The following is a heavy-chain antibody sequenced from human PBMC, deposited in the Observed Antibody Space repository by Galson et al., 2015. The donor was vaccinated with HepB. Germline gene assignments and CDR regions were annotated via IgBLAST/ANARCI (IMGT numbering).Heavy chain of an antibody. J-gene: IGHJ6*02. CDR2: IKQDGSEK. CDR1: GFTFSSYW. Sequence: SLRLSCAASGFTFSSYWMSWVRQAPGKGLEWVANIKQDGSEKYYVDSVKGRFTISRDNAKNSLYLQMNSLRAEDTAVYYCARTGAFDSSTYYYYYYGMDVWGQGTTVTVSS. CDR3: ARTGAFDSSTYYYYYYGMDV. V-gene: IGHV3-7*03. D-gene: IGHD3-22*01.